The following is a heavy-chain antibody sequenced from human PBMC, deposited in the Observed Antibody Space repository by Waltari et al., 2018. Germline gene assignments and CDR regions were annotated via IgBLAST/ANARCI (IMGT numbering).Heavy chain of an antibody. CDR3: AREYGGSFLRNPYGMDV. Sequence: QVQLQESGPGLVKPSETLSLTCTVSGGSISSHYWSWIRQPPGKGLEWIGYIYYSGSTNYNPSLKCRVTISVDTSKNQFSLKLSSVTAADTAVYYCAREYGGSFLRNPYGMDVWGQGTTVTVSS. V-gene: IGHV4-59*11. CDR2: IYYSGST. J-gene: IGHJ6*02. D-gene: IGHD2-15*01. CDR1: GGSISSHY.